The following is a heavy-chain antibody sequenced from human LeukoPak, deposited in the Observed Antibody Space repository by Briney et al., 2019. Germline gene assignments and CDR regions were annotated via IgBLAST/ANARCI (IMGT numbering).Heavy chain of an antibody. Sequence: KASETLSLTCTVSDGSINGYYWSWIRQPPGKRLEWIAFIYSSGTTNYNPSFMSRVTLSVDTSKNQLSLNLNSATAADTAVYYCARHPPITAGAFRIWGQGTMVTVSS. V-gene: IGHV4-59*08. J-gene: IGHJ3*02. CDR3: ARHPPITAGAFRI. CDR2: IYSSGTT. CDR1: DGSINGYY. D-gene: IGHD3-10*01.